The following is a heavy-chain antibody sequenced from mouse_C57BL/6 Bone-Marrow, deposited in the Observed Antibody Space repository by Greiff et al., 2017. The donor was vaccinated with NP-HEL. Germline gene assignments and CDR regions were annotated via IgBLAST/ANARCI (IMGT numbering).Heavy chain of an antibody. CDR3: AIGGTSY. V-gene: IGHV1-74*01. CDR1: GYTFTSSW. CDR2: IHPSVVVT. Sequence: FQLQQPGAELVKPGASVKVSSKPSGYTFTSSWMHWVKQRPGQGLGWIGRIHPSVVVTNYNKKFKGKATLTVDKSSSTAYMQLSSLTSEDSAVYYCAIGGTSYWGQGTTLTVSS. J-gene: IGHJ2*01.